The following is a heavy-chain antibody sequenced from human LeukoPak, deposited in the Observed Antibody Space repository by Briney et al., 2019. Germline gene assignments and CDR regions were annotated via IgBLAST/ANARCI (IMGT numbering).Heavy chain of an antibody. CDR2: ISGSGGST. J-gene: IGHJ4*02. V-gene: IGHV3-23*01. D-gene: IGHD2-8*01. CDR1: AFTFSSYA. Sequence: GRSLRPSCAPYAFTFSSYAMSWVRQAPGKGLEWVSAISGSGGSTYYADSVKGRFTISRDNSKNTLYLQMNSLRAEDTAVYYCAKDRLGVSSLPDYWGQGTLVTVSS. CDR3: AKDRLGVSSLPDY.